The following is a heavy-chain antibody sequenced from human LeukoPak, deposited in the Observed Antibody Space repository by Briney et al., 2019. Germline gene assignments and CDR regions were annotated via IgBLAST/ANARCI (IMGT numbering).Heavy chain of an antibody. CDR3: ARGPAVVNWFDP. CDR2: ISPYNGNS. J-gene: IGHJ5*02. CDR1: GYSFISYG. Sequence: ASVKVSCKASGYSFISYGISWVRQAPGQGLEWMGWISPYNGNSKYTDKVQGRVTMTTDTSTSTAYMELRSRRSDDTAVYYCARGPAVVNWFDPWGQGSLVTVSS. V-gene: IGHV1-18*01. D-gene: IGHD3-22*01.